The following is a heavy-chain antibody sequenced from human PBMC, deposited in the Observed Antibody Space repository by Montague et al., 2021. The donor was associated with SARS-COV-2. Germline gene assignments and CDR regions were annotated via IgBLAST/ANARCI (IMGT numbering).Heavy chain of an antibody. CDR1: GFTFDDYG. V-gene: IGHV3-20*01. J-gene: IGHJ4*02. CDR3: ARGSRVSGNCDEEVPLDY. CDR2: INWNGGIT. D-gene: IGHD3-10*01. Sequence: SLRLSCAASGFTFDDYGMSWVRQAPGKGLEWVSGINWNGGITTYADSMKGRFTISRDNAKNSLYLQINGLRAEDTALYHCARGSRVSGNCDEEVPLDYWGQGTLVTVSS.